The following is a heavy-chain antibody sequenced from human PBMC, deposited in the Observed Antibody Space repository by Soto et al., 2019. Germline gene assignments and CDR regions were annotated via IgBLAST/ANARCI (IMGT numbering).Heavy chain of an antibody. V-gene: IGHV4-4*02. CDR2: IYHSGST. J-gene: IGHJ6*02. CDR1: GGSISSSYW. Sequence: QVQLQESGPGLVKPSGTLSLTCAVSGGSISSSYWWSWVRQPPGKGLEWIGEIYHSGSTNYNTSLKSRAPXSXDXXKNQFSLKVTSVTAADTAVYYCARVSGSYYYGMDVWGQGTTVTVSS. CDR3: ARVSGSYYYGMDV.